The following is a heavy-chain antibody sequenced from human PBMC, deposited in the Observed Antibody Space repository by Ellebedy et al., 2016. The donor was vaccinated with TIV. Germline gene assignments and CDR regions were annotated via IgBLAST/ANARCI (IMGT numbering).Heavy chain of an antibody. J-gene: IGHJ4*02. CDR2: ITATGPTM. V-gene: IGHV3-11*04. CDR3: ARDPITMIVASFDY. CDR1: GFPFSDFY. D-gene: IGHD3-22*01. Sequence: GESLKISXAASGFPFSDFYMFWIRQPPGKGLEWVSYITATGPTMYYADSVRGRFTTSRDNAKNSLYLQMNSLRAEDTAVYYCARDPITMIVASFDYWGQGTLVTVSS.